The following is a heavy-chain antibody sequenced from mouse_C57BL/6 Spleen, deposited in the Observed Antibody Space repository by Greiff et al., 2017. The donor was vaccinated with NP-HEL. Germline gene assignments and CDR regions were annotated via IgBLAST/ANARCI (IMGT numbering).Heavy chain of an antibody. V-gene: IGHV1-4*01. CDR3: ARRLVSPITTVVDWYFDV. CDR1: GYTFTSYT. J-gene: IGHJ1*03. CDR2: INPSSGYT. D-gene: IGHD1-1*01. Sequence: QVQLKQSGAELARPGASVKMSCKASGYTFTSYTMHWVKQRPGQGLEWIGYINPSSGYTKYNNKFKDKATLTADKSSSTAYMQLSSLTSEDSAVYYCARRLVSPITTVVDWYFDVWGTGTTVTVSS.